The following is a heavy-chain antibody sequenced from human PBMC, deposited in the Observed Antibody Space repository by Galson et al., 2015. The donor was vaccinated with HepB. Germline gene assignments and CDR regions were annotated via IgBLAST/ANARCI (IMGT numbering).Heavy chain of an antibody. J-gene: IGHJ4*02. CDR2: IKQDGSEE. V-gene: IGHV3-7*03. D-gene: IGHD4-17*01. CDR3: AKFPSYGDYYPFDY. Sequence: YWMSWVRQAPGKGLEWVANIKQDGSEEYYADSVKGRFTISRDNSKNTLYLQMNSLRAEDTAVYYCAKFPSYGDYYPFDYWGQGTLVTVSS. CDR1: YW.